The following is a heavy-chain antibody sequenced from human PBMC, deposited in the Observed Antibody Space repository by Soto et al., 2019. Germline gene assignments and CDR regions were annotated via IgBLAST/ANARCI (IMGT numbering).Heavy chain of an antibody. CDR3: AVDKCRRRLGGNYYYIMDV. V-gene: IGHV1-69*12. J-gene: IGHJ6*01. Sequence: QVQLVQSGAEVKKPGSSVKVSCKTSGGTFRTSAISWVRQAPGQGLEWMGGIMPVFPTPDYAQKFQGRVTITADELTTKAYMGLSNLRSGGTGVYYWAVDKCRRRLGGNYYYIMDVWGQGTTVTVSS. CDR1: GGTFRTSA. D-gene: IGHD5-12*01. CDR2: IMPVFPTP.